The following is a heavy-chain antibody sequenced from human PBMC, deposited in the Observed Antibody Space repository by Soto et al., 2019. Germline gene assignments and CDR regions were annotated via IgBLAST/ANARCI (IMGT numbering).Heavy chain of an antibody. CDR2: LNPNSGDT. Sequence: QVQLVQSGAEVKKPGASVKVSCKASGYTFSSYDINWVRQATGQVVEWMGWLNPNSGDTGYAQKFQGRVTLTRNTSINTAYIELSSLTSDDTAVYYCATSGGGWYLYWGQGTLVTVSS. J-gene: IGHJ4*02. CDR3: ATSGGGWYLY. CDR1: GYTFSSYD. D-gene: IGHD6-19*01. V-gene: IGHV1-8*01.